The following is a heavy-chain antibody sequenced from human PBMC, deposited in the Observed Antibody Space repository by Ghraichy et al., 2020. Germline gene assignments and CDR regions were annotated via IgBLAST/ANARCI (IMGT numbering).Heavy chain of an antibody. D-gene: IGHD4-23*01. V-gene: IGHV3-48*02. CDR2: ITSSGRTI. CDR1: GFTFSSYS. J-gene: IGHJ6*02. CDR3: ARGSRVVRFYYYDGMDV. Sequence: ESLNISCVGSGFTFSSYSMNWVRQSPGKGLEWVSYITSSGRTIFYADSVKGRFTISRDNAQNSLYLQMNSLRDEDTAVYYCARGSRVVRFYYYDGMDVWGQGTTVTVS.